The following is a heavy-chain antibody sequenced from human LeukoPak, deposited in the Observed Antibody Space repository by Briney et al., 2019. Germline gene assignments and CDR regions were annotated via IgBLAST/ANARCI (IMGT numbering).Heavy chain of an antibody. J-gene: IGHJ4*02. Sequence: GASVKVSCKASQCTVTSYDINWVRQATGQGLEWMGWMNPNSGNTGYAQKFQGRVTMTRNTSISTAYMELSSLRSEDTAVYYCARGMITFGGVIVPLDYWGQGTLVTVSS. D-gene: IGHD3-16*02. CDR3: ARGMITFGGVIVPLDY. V-gene: IGHV1-8*01. CDR1: QCTVTSYD. CDR2: MNPNSGNT.